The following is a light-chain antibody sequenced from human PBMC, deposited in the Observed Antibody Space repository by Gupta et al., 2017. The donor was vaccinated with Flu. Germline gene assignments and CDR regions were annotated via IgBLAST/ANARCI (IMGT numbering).Light chain of an antibody. CDR2: AAS. CDR3: QQRDNAPWT. J-gene: IGKJ1*01. Sequence: DIQMTQSPSSLSASVGDRVTITCRASQSISNYLNWYHQKPGKGPKLLIYAASRLQSGVPSRFSGGGSGTDFILTISSLQPEDFATYYCQQRDNAPWTFGQGTKVEIK. CDR1: QSISNY. V-gene: IGKV1-39*01.